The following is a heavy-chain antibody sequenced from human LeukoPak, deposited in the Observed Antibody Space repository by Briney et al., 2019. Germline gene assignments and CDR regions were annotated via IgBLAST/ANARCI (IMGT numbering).Heavy chain of an antibody. D-gene: IGHD4-23*01. CDR1: GGSISSGGYY. CDR2: IYHSGST. J-gene: IGHJ1*01. Sequence: SETLSLTCTVSGGSISSGGYYWSWIRQPPGKGLEWIGYIYHSGSTYYNPSLKSRVTISVDRSKNQFSLKLSSVTAADTAVYYCAKVPAAPLLRWYDQLWFQHWGQGTLVTVSS. V-gene: IGHV4-30-2*01. CDR3: AKVPAAPLLRWYDQLWFQH.